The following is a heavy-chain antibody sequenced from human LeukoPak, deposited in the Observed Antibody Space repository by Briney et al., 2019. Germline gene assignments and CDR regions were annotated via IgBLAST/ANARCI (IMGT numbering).Heavy chain of an antibody. CDR2: VHLSGTS. V-gene: IGHV4-4*02. CDR1: GGSILTTDW. D-gene: IGHD1-26*01. CDR3: ARESGAFSPFGF. Sequence: GTLSLTCAVSGGSILTTDWWSWVRQPPGKGLEWIGEVHLSGTSNYNPSLKSRVSMSIDKSKNQLSLKLTSVTAADTAMYYCARESGAFSPFGFWGQGTLVTVSS. J-gene: IGHJ4*02.